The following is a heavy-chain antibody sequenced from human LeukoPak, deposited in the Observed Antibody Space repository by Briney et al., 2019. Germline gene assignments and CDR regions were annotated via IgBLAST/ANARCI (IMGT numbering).Heavy chain of an antibody. CDR3: AKSLDYDGGVLWALPQY. J-gene: IGHJ4*02. Sequence: PGGSLRLSCAASGFTFTSYAMSWVRQPPGKGLEWVSVIRGSGTVTYFADSVKGRFTVSRDNSKNTLCLQMSSLRAEDTAIYYCAKSLDYDGGVLWALPQYWGQGTLVTVSS. CDR2: IRGSGTVT. V-gene: IGHV3-23*01. D-gene: IGHD3-22*01. CDR1: GFTFTSYA.